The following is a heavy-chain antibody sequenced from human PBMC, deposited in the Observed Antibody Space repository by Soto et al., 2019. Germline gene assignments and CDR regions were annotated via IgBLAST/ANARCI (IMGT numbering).Heavy chain of an antibody. CDR2: ISGGGDTT. V-gene: IGHV3-23*01. Sequence: EVQLLESGGGLVQPGGSLRLSCADSGFTFNNYAMTWVRQAPGKGLEWVSAISGGGDTTSYADSVKGRFTVSRDGSKNTLYLQMSSLRAEDTALDYCAKGRGGSGSLPPRVDFWGQGTLVTVSS. D-gene: IGHD3-10*01. CDR3: AKGRGGSGSLPPRVDF. J-gene: IGHJ4*02. CDR1: GFTFNNYA.